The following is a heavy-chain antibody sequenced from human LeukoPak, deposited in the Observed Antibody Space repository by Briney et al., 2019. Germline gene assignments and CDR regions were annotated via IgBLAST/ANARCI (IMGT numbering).Heavy chain of an antibody. CDR1: GFTLSSYR. CDR3: ARYESGAKWAFDI. J-gene: IGHJ3*02. Sequence: GGSLRLSCGASGFTLSSYRMNWVRQAPGKGVEGVSPICGSGDSTYYADSVTGRFTISRDNSKNTLYPQMNSLRAEDTAVYYCARYESGAKWAFDIWGQGTIVTDSS. CDR2: ICGSGDST. V-gene: IGHV3-23*01. D-gene: IGHD4/OR15-4a*01.